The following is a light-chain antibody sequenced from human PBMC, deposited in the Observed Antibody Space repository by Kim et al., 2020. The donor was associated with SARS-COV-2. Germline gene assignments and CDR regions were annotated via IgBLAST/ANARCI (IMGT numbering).Light chain of an antibody. CDR1: SSNSGAGYA. CDR3: QSYDSSLSGPVV. CDR2: GNS. V-gene: IGLV1-40*01. Sequence: VTISGPGSSSNSGAGYAVHWYQQLPGTAPKLLIYGNSNRPSGVPDRFSGSKSGTSASLAITGLQAEDEAEYYCQSYDSSLSGPVVFGGGTQLTVL. J-gene: IGLJ2*01.